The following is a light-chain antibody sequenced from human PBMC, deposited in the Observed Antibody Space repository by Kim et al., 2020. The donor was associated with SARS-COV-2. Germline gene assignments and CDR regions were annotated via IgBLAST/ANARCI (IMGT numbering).Light chain of an antibody. CDR2: QDN. J-gene: IGLJ2*01. CDR1: KLGERY. CDR3: QVGDSKV. V-gene: IGLV3-1*01. Sequence: SYELTQPPSVSVSPGQTASITCSGDKLGERYVCWYQQKPGQSPVLVICQDNKRPSGIPERFSGSNSGNTATLTISGTQAIDEADYWYQVGDSKVFGGGTQLTVL.